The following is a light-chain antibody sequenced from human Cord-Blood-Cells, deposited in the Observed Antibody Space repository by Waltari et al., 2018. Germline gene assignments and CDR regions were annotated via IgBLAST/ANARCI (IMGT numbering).Light chain of an antibody. Sequence: DIQMTQSPSTLSASVGDRVTITCRASQSISSWLAWYQQKPVKAPKLLIYDASSLESGVPSRFSGSGFGTEFTLTISSLQPDDFATYYCQQYNRYSVTFGQGTKVEIK. V-gene: IGKV1-5*01. CDR2: DAS. CDR1: QSISSW. J-gene: IGKJ1*01. CDR3: QQYNRYSVT.